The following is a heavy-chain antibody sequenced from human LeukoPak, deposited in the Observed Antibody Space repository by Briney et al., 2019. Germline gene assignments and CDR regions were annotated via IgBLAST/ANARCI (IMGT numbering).Heavy chain of an antibody. Sequence: GGSLRLSCAASGFTFSAFAMTWVRQAPGKGLEWVSTIRSTGASTYYADSVKGRFTISRDNSKNTLYLQMNILTAKDTAVYYCAKGALYGSGSYYSAFDIWGQGTMVPVSS. CDR2: IRSTGAST. J-gene: IGHJ3*02. D-gene: IGHD3-10*01. CDR3: AKGALYGSGSYYSAFDI. V-gene: IGHV3-23*01. CDR1: GFTFSAFA.